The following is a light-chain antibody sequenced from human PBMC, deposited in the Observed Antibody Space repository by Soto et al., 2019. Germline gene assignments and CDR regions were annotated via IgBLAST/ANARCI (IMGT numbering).Light chain of an antibody. Sequence: EIVMTQSSASLSVSPGERATLSCRASQSVGSDLAWYQQKPGQAPRLLIYGASTRAPGIPARFSGSGSGTEFTLTVSSLQSEDIAVYFPQHYKSWVSTYGQGTKVDIX. J-gene: IGKJ1*01. CDR2: GAS. CDR3: QHYKSWVST. CDR1: QSVGSD. V-gene: IGKV3-15*01.